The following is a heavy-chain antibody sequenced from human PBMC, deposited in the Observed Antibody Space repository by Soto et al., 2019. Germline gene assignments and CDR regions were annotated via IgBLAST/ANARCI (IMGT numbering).Heavy chain of an antibody. CDR3: ARAANREVWDYGDYEKGELYYYYGMDV. D-gene: IGHD4-17*01. J-gene: IGHJ6*02. CDR2: IYSGGST. V-gene: IGHV3-53*01. Sequence: GGSLRLSCAASGFTVSSNYMSWVRQAPGKGLEWVSVIYSGGSTYYADSVKGRFTISRDNSKNTLYLQMNSLRAEDTAVYYCARAANREVWDYGDYEKGELYYYYGMDVWGQGTTVTVSS. CDR1: GFTVSSNY.